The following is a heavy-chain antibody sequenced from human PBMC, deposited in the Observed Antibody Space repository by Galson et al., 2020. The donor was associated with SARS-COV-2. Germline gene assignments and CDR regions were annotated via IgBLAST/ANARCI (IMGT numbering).Heavy chain of an antibody. Sequence: SETLSLTCAVSGGSIRSSNWWSWVRQPPGKGLEWIGEISHSGSTNYNPSLKSRVTISLEKSKNNFSLKLDSVTAADTAVYYCARVFSDGYYGPGFDYWGQGTLVTVSS. CDR2: ISHSGST. CDR1: GGSIRSSNW. V-gene: IGHV4-4*02. CDR3: ARVFSDGYYGPGFDY. J-gene: IGHJ4*02. D-gene: IGHD1-26*01.